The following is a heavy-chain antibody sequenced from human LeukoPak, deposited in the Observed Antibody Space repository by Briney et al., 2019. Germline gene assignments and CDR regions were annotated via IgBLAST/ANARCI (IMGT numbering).Heavy chain of an antibody. CDR3: ARGHYGLDY. CDR1: GFTVSSNY. CDR2: ISTSGNSI. D-gene: IGHD3-10*01. Sequence: GGSLRLSCAASGFTVSSNYMSWVRQGPGKGLEWVSYISTSGNSIYYADSVKGRFTISRDNAKNSLSLQMNSLRAEDTALYYCARGHYGLDYWGQGTLVTVSS. V-gene: IGHV3-11*01. J-gene: IGHJ4*02.